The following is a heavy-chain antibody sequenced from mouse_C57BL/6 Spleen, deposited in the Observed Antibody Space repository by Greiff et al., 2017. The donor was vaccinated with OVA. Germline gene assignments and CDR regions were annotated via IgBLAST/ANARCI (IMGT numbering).Heavy chain of an antibody. Sequence: QVQLKESGAELVRPGTSVKVSCKASGYAFTNYLIEWVKQRPGQGLEWIGVINPGSGGTNYNEKFKGKATLTADKSSSTAYMQLSSLTSEDSAVYFCARMDSSGAMDYWGQGTSVTVSS. CDR1: GYAFTNYL. V-gene: IGHV1-54*01. D-gene: IGHD3-2*02. J-gene: IGHJ4*01. CDR3: ARMDSSGAMDY. CDR2: INPGSGGT.